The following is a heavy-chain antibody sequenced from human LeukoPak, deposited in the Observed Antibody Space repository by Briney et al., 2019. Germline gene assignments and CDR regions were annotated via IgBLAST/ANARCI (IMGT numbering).Heavy chain of an antibody. V-gene: IGHV3-53*01. J-gene: IGHJ3*02. CDR1: GFTVISNQ. CDR3: ASLSSGHTFHI. D-gene: IGHD6-19*01. CDR2: IYTGGNT. Sequence: PGGSLRLSFAASGFTVISNQMNWVRQAPGKGLEWVSVIYTGGNTYYAESVKGRFTISRDNSKNTLYLQMHSLRAEDTAVYYCASLSSGHTFHIWGQGTMVTVSS.